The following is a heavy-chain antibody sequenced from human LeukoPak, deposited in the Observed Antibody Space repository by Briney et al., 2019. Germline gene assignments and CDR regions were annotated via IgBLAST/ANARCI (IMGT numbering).Heavy chain of an antibody. CDR2: IIPILGIA. Sequence: WVKVSCKASGGTFSSYAISWVRQAPGQGLEWMGRIIPILGIANYAQKFQGRVTITADKSTSTAYMELSSLRSEDTAVYYCARVGYDILTGYYSNWFDPWGQGTLVTVSS. CDR3: ARVGYDILTGYYSNWFDP. V-gene: IGHV1-69*04. D-gene: IGHD3-9*01. J-gene: IGHJ5*02. CDR1: GGTFSSYA.